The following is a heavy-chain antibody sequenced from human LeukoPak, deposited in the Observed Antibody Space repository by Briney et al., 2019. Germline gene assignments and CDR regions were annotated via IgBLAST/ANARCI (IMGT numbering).Heavy chain of an antibody. V-gene: IGHV1-8*01. CDR2: MNPNSGNT. Sequence: SVKVSCKVSGHAFTTYDIIWARQASGQGLEWLGWMNPNSGNTGYAQKLQGRVSMTRDTSMSTAYMELSSLRSEDTAVYYCARNVASTGYFVYWGQGTQVTVSS. CDR3: ARNVASTGYFVY. CDR1: GHAFTTYD. D-gene: IGHD2-21*01. J-gene: IGHJ4*02.